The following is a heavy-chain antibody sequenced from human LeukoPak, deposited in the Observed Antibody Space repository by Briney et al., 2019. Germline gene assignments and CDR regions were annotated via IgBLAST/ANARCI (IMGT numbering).Heavy chain of an antibody. Sequence: GSLRLSCAVSGFTFSSYDMHWVRQVTGKGLEWVSAIDIASYTYYTGSVKGRFNISRENVKNSLYLQMNRLRAGDTAVYYCARGRYGRYAFDIWGQGTMVTVSS. D-gene: IGHD1-14*01. CDR2: IDIASYT. J-gene: IGHJ3*02. CDR3: ARGRYGRYAFDI. CDR1: GFTFSSYD. V-gene: IGHV3-13*01.